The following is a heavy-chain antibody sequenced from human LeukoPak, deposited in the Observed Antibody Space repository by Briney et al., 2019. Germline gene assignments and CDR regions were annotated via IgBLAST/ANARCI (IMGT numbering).Heavy chain of an antibody. CDR2: ITSGSKYI. CDR3: ARDEETVAGLNGFDL. J-gene: IGHJ4*02. D-gene: IGHD6-19*01. Sequence: PGGSLRFSCAASQFAFSSYSMNWFRQAPGKGLEWVASITSGSKYIFYADSVKGRFTISRDNAENSLFLQMNSLRAEDTGVYYCARDEETVAGLNGFDLWGQGTLVTVSS. V-gene: IGHV3-21*01. CDR1: QFAFSSYS.